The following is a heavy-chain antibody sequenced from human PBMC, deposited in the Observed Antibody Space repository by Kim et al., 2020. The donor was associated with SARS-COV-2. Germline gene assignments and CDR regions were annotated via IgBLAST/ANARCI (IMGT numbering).Heavy chain of an antibody. V-gene: IGHV1-69*13. CDR1: GGTFSSYA. J-gene: IGHJ4*02. Sequence: SVKVSCKASGGTFSSYAISWVRQAPGQGLEWMGGIIPIFGTANYAQKFQGRVTITADESTSTAYMELSSLRSEDTAVYYCAAPYDILTGYFGAFGYWGQGTLVTVSS. CDR2: IIPIFGTA. D-gene: IGHD3-9*01. CDR3: AAPYDILTGYFGAFGY.